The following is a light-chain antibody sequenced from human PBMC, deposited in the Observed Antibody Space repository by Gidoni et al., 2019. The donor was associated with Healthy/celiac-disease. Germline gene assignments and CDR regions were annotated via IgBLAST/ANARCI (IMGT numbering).Light chain of an antibody. CDR1: QSVSSY. J-gene: IGKJ4*01. Sequence: EIVLTQSPATLSLSPGERATLSCRASQSVSSYLAWYQQKPGQAPRLLIYDASNRATGIPARFSGSGSVTDFTLTISSLEPEDFVVYYCQQRSNWPPVLTFGGGTKVEIK. CDR3: QQRSNWPPVLT. CDR2: DAS. V-gene: IGKV3-11*01.